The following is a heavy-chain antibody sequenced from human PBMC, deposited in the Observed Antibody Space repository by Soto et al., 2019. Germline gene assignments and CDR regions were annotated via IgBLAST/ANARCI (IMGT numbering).Heavy chain of an antibody. V-gene: IGHV1-18*01. CDR1: GYTFTTYD. J-gene: IGHJ4*02. CDR3: ARSGGSSSPLDY. D-gene: IGHD6-6*01. CDR2: ISGHNGNT. Sequence: ASVKVSCKASGYTFTTYDINWVRQAPGQGLEWMGWISGHNGNTNYARKLQGRVTMTTDASTSTAYMDLRSLRSDDTAVYFCARSGGSSSPLDYWGQGTLVTVSS.